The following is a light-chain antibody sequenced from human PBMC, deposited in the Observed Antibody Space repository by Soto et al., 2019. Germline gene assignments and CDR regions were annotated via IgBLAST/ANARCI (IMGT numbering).Light chain of an antibody. CDR2: DVS. J-gene: IGLJ2*01. CDR1: SSDVGGYNY. V-gene: IGLV2-14*01. CDR3: SSYTIIHTRVV. Sequence: QSALTQPASVSGSPGQSITISCTGTSSDVGGYNYVSWYQQHPGKAPKLLIYDVSNRPSGVSTRFSGSKSGNTAFLTISGLQAEDEADYYCSSYTIIHTRVVFGGGTKLTV.